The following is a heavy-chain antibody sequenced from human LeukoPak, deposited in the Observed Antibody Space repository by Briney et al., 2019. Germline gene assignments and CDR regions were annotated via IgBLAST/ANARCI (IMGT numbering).Heavy chain of an antibody. CDR1: GGTFSSYA. CDR2: IIPIFGTA. D-gene: IGHD2-2*02. J-gene: IGHJ5*02. CDR3: AREEPAAINWFDP. V-gene: IGHV1-69*13. Sequence: SVKVSCKASGGTFSSYAISWVRQAPGQGLEWMGGIIPIFGTANYAQKFQGRVTITADESTSTAYMELSSLRSEDAAVYYCAREEPAAINWFDPWGQGTLVTVSS.